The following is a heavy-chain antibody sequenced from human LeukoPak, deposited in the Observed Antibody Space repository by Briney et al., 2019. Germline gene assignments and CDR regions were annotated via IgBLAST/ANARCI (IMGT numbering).Heavy chain of an antibody. Sequence: SVKVSCKASGGTFSSYAISWVRQAPGQGLEWMGRIIPILGIANYAQKFQGRVTITADKSTSTAYMELSSLRSEDTAVYYCACTRSGLSSGWYNRDYWGQGTLVTVSS. CDR2: IIPILGIA. CDR1: GGTFSSYA. CDR3: ACTRSGLSSGWYNRDY. D-gene: IGHD6-19*01. V-gene: IGHV1-69*04. J-gene: IGHJ4*02.